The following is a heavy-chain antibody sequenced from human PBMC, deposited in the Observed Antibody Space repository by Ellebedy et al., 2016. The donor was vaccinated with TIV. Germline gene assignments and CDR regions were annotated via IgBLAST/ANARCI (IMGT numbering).Heavy chain of an antibody. CDR3: ARGLVVAATQTLGY. CDR1: GFSLNDYY. V-gene: IGHV3-11*06. Sequence: GESLKISCAASGFSLNDYYMTWVRQAPGKGLEWISFISSNGRFTNYADSVKGRFTISRDKSKNTLYLQMNSLRAEDTAVYYCARGLVVAATQTLGYWGQGTLVTVSS. J-gene: IGHJ4*02. CDR2: ISSNGRFT. D-gene: IGHD2-15*01.